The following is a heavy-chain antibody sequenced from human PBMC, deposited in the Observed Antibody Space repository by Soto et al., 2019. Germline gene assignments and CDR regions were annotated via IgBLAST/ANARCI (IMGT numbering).Heavy chain of an antibody. CDR2: IIMIFGTT. Sequence: ASGKVSCKASGGTCSSDAISWVRQAPGQGLESMGGIIMIFGTTNYAQKFQGRVTITADTSTSTAYMELSGLSSEDTAVYYCARNRDTTWIQVPAPADWFEPWGQGTLVKVSS. V-gene: IGHV1-69*06. D-gene: IGHD5-18*01. J-gene: IGHJ5*02. CDR1: GGTCSSDA. CDR3: ARNRDTTWIQVPAPADWFEP.